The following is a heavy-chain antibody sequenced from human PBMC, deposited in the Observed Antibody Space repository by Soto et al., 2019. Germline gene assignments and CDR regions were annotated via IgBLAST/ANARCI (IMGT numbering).Heavy chain of an antibody. J-gene: IGHJ6*02. D-gene: IGHD2-8*02. CDR3: ARDFGGSGLNWAPGGYGMDV. CDR1: GDSVSSNSAA. CDR2: TYYRSKWYN. Sequence: PSQTLSLTCAISGDSVSSNSAAWNWIRQSPSRGLEWLGRTYYRSKWYNDYAVSVKSRITINPDTSKNQSSLQLNSVTPEDTAVYYCARDFGGSGLNWAPGGYGMDVWGQGTTVTVSS. V-gene: IGHV6-1*01.